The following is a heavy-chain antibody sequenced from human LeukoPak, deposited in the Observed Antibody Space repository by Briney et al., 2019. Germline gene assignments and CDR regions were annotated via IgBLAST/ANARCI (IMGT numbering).Heavy chain of an antibody. Sequence: ASVKVSCKASGGTFSSYAISWVRQAPGQGLEWMGGIIPIFGTANYAQKFQGRVTITTDESTSTAYMELSSLRSEDTAVYYCARLGSGYMDVWGKGTTVTVSS. J-gene: IGHJ6*03. CDR2: IIPIFGTA. CDR3: ARLGSGYMDV. V-gene: IGHV1-69*05. D-gene: IGHD7-27*01. CDR1: GGTFSSYA.